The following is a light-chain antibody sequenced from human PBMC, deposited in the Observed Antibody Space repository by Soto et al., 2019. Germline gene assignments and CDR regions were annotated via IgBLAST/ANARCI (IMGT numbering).Light chain of an antibody. V-gene: IGKV1-39*01. J-gene: IGKJ4*01. Sequence: DIQMTQSPSSVSASVGDRVTITCQASQSISTYLHWYQQKPGKAPNLLIYAASTLQSGVPSRFSGSGSGTDFTLTISSLQPEDFATYFCQHGYSTPLTFGGGTKVDIK. CDR3: QHGYSTPLT. CDR2: AAS. CDR1: QSISTY.